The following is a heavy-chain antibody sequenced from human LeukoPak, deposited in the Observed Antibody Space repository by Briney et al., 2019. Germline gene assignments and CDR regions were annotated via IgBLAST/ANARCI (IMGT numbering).Heavy chain of an antibody. V-gene: IGHV3-48*01. CDR3: ARALGYSYGYAVDY. CDR2: IRSSSGTI. J-gene: IGHJ4*02. Sequence: GGSLRLSCAASGFIFSNYNMNWVRQTPGKGLEWLSYIRSSSGTIYYADSVKGRFTISGDNAKNSLYLQMNSLRAEDTAVYYCARALGYSYGYAVDYWGQGTLVTVSS. CDR1: GFIFSNYN. D-gene: IGHD5-18*01.